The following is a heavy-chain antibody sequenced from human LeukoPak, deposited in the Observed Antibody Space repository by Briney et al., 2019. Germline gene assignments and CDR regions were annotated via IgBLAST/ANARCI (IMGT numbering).Heavy chain of an antibody. CDR1: GGSISSSSYY. D-gene: IGHD2-15*01. V-gene: IGHV4-39*01. CDR3: ARSGSYAEYYFDY. J-gene: IGHJ4*02. Sequence: SETLSLTCTVSGGSISSSSYYWGWIRQPPGKGLEWIGSIYYSGSTYYNPSLKSRVTISVDTSKNQFSLKLSSVTAADTAVYYCARSGSYAEYYFDYCGQGTLVTVSS. CDR2: IYYSGST.